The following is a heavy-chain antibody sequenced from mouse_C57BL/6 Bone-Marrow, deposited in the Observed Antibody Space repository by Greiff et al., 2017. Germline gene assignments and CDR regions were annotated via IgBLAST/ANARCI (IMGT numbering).Heavy chain of an antibody. CDR3: ARSATVVAPFAY. V-gene: IGHV1-54*01. D-gene: IGHD1-1*01. Sequence: QVQLQQPGAELVRPGTSVKVSCKASGYAFTNYLIEWVKQRPGQGLEWIGVINPGSGGTNYNEKFKGKATLTADKSSSTAYMQLSSLTSEDSAVYFCARSATVVAPFAYWGQGTLVTVSA. J-gene: IGHJ3*01. CDR1: GYAFTNYL. CDR2: INPGSGGT.